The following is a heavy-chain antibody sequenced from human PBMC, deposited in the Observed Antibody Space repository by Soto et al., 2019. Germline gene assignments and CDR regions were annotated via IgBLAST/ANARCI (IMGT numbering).Heavy chain of an antibody. J-gene: IGHJ5*02. CDR1: GFTFSSYW. Sequence: HPXGSLRLSCAASGFTFSSYWMHWVRQAPGKGLEWVSCVSGSGTTINYADSVKGRFTISRDNAKNSLHLQMNSLRADDTAVYYRVRDPRNLGFDPWGQGTLVTVSS. CDR3: VRDPRNLGFDP. V-gene: IGHV3-48*01. CDR2: VSGSGTTI.